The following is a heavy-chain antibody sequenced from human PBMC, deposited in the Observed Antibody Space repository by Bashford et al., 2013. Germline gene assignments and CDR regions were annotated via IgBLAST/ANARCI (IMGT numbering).Heavy chain of an antibody. CDR3: ARIRGIMITFGGPIGPFDL. V-gene: IGHV2-26*01. Sequence: SGPTLVKPTETLTLTCTVSGFSLSNARMGVSWIRQPPGKALEWLAHIFSNDEKSYSTSLKSRLTISKDTSKSQVVLTMTNMDPVDTATYYCARIRGIMITFGGPIGPFDLWAVAPWSPSPQ. J-gene: IGHJ2*01. CDR1: GFSLSNARMG. D-gene: IGHD3-16*01. CDR2: IFSNDEK.